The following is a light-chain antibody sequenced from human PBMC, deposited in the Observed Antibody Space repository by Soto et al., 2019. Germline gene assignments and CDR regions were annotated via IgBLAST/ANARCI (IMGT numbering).Light chain of an antibody. Sequence: SYELTQPPSVSVPPGQTASITCSGDKLGDKYACWYQQKPGQSPVLVIYQDSKRPSGIPERFSGSNSGNTATLTISGTQAMDEADYYCQAWDSSTFYYVFGTGTKATVL. CDR2: QDS. CDR3: QAWDSSTFYYV. J-gene: IGLJ1*01. CDR1: KLGDKY. V-gene: IGLV3-1*01.